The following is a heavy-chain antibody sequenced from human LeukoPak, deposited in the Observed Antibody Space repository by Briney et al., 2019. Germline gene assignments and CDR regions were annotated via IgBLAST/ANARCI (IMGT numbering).Heavy chain of an antibody. CDR2: VKPDGSEE. Sequence: GGSLRLSCAASGFTFTGYWMSWVRQAPGKGLEWVANVKPDGSEEYYVDSVKGRFTISRDNAKTSVYLQMNSLRAEDTAIYYCARMTTVTTPFDYWGQGTLVTVSS. CDR3: ARMTTVTTPFDY. V-gene: IGHV3-7*01. J-gene: IGHJ4*02. D-gene: IGHD4-17*01. CDR1: GFTFTGYW.